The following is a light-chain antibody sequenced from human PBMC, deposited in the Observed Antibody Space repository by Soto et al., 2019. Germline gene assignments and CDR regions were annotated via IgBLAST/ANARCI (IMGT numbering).Light chain of an antibody. CDR2: GAS. Sequence: EIVMTQSPATLSVSPGERATLSCRASQSVRSNLAWYHQRPGQAPRILIYGASSRATGIPDRFSGSGSGTDFTLTISRLEPEDFAVYYCQQYGSSPWTFGQGTKVDIK. J-gene: IGKJ1*01. V-gene: IGKV3-20*01. CDR3: QQYGSSPWT. CDR1: QSVRSN.